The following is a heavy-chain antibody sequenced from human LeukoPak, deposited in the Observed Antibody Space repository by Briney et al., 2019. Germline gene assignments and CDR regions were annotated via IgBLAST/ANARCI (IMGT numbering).Heavy chain of an antibody. J-gene: IGHJ4*02. CDR1: GYTFTYRY. CDR3: ARDRPYYYDSSGYVPDY. V-gene: IGHV1-18*04. CDR2: ISAYNGNT. Sequence: GSSAKVSCKASGYTFTYRYLHWVRQAPGQGLEWMGWISAYNGNTNYAQKLQGRVTMTTDTSTSTAYMELRSLRSDDTAVYYCARDRPYYYDSSGYVPDYWGQGTLVTVSS. D-gene: IGHD3-22*01.